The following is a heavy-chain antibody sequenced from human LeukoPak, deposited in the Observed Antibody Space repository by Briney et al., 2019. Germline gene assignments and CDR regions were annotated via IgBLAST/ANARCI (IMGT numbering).Heavy chain of an antibody. V-gene: IGHV3-30*01. J-gene: IGHJ6*03. CDR2: ISYDGSNK. Sequence: GRSLRLSCAASGFTFSSYAMHWVRQAPGKGLEWVAVISYDGSNKYYADSVKGRFTISRDNSKNTLYLQMNSLRAEDTAVYYCARDLGYYYYMDAWAKGPRSPSP. CDR1: GFTFSSYA. CDR3: ARDLGYYYYMDA. D-gene: IGHD7-27*01.